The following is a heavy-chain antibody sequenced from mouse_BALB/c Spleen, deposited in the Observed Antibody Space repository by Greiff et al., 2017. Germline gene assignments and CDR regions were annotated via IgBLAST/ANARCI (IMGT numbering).Heavy chain of an antibody. V-gene: IGHV6-6*02. D-gene: IGHD2-4*01. J-gene: IGHJ2*01. CDR3: TREEPYDYPFDY. CDR1: GFTFSNYW. CDR2: IRLKSNNYAT. Sequence: DVHLVESGGGLVQPGGSMKLSCVASGFTFSNYWMNWVRQSPEKGLEWVAEIRLKSNNYATHYAESVKGRFTISRDDSKSSVYLQMNNLRAEDTGIYYCTREEPYDYPFDYWGQGTTLTVSS.